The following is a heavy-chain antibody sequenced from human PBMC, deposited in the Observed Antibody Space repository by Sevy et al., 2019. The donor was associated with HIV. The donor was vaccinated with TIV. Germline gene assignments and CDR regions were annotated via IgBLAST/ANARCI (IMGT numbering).Heavy chain of an antibody. CDR1: GFTFSKYS. D-gene: IGHD2-8*01. V-gene: IGHV3-23*01. CDR3: AREGCTKPHDY. J-gene: IGHJ4*02. CDR2: LSFGCGEI. Sequence: RGSLRLSCAASGFTFSKYSMSWVRQPPVKGLEWVSTLSFGCGEINYADSVKGRFTISRDNSKSSVYLQMNNLRPEDTAVYYCAREGCTKPHDYWGQGTLVTVSS.